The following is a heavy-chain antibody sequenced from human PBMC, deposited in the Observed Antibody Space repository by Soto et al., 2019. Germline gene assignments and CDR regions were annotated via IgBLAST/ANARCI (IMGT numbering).Heavy chain of an antibody. CDR2: IYDSGTT. CDR3: AREGFGYYYILTGFSYYYYMDA. D-gene: IGHD3-9*01. J-gene: IGHJ6*03. V-gene: IGHV4-59*01. CDR1: GDSISVYY. Sequence: QVQLQESGPGLVKPSETLSLTCTVSGDSISVYYWSWIRQPPGKGLEWIGYIYDSGTTNYNPSLKSRVTISVDTSKNQFSLKLSSVTAADTAVYYCAREGFGYYYILTGFSYYYYMDAWGKGTAVTVSS.